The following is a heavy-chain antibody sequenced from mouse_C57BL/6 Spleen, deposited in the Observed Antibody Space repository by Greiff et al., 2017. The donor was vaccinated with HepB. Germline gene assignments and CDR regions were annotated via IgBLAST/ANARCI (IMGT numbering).Heavy chain of an antibody. CDR2: IYPGGGYT. J-gene: IGHJ4*01. CDR3: ARFTDYYAMDY. V-gene: IGHV1-63*01. CDR1: GYTFTNYW. D-gene: IGHD1-1*01. Sequence: QVQLQQSGAELVRPGTSVKMSCKASGYTFTNYWIGWAKQRPGHGLEWIGDIYPGGGYTNYNEKFKGKATLTADKPSSTAYMQFSSLTSEDSAIYYCARFTDYYAMDYWGQGTSVTVSS.